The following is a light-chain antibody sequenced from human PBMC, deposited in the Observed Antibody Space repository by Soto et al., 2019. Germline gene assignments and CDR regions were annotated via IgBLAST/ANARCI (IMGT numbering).Light chain of an antibody. J-gene: IGLJ1*01. CDR1: RSDVGGYNL. CDR3: SSYTSSSIYV. CDR2: EGT. V-gene: IGLV2-23*01. Sequence: LTQPASVSGSPGQSITVSCAGTRSDVGGYNLVSWYQQHPGKAPKLIIYEGTERPSGISPRFSGSKSGNTASLTISGLQAEDEADYYCSSYTSSSIYVFGSGTKVTVL.